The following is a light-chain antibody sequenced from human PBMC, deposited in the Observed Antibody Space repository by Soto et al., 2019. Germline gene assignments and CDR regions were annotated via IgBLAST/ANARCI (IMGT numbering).Light chain of an antibody. CDR2: DAS. J-gene: IGKJ4*01. Sequence: VVLTQSPATLSLSPGERSTLSCRTSLSVSVYLDWYQQKPGQAPRLLISDASNRATGIPARFSGSGSGTEFILTISSLQSEDSAVYYCQQYDVWPALTFGGGTKV. CDR1: LSVSVY. CDR3: QQYDVWPALT. V-gene: IGKV3-11*01.